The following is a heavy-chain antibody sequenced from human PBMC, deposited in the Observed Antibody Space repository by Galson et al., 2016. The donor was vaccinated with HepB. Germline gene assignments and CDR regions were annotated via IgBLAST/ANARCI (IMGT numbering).Heavy chain of an antibody. Sequence: SLRLSCAASGFNFGDYCMSWFRQAPGKGLEWVGFIRNKAFDGTTEYAASVRGRFTISRDDSKNTLYLQMNSLRPEDTAVYYCARNDYLTPYYYYGMDVWGQGTTVTVSS. D-gene: IGHD4-11*01. V-gene: IGHV3-49*03. CDR2: IRNKAFDGTT. CDR3: ARNDYLTPYYYYGMDV. J-gene: IGHJ6*02. CDR1: GFNFGDYC.